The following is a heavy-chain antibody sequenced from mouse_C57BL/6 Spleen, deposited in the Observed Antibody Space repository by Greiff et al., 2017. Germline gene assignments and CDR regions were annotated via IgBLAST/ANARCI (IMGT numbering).Heavy chain of an antibody. CDR1: GYTFTDYY. J-gene: IGHJ3*01. CDR3: ARRYYVSKWFAY. V-gene: IGHV1-26*01. CDR2: INPNNGGP. D-gene: IGHD1-1*01. Sequence: VQLQQSGPELVKPGASVMISCKASGYTFTDYYMNWVKQSHGKSLEWIGDINPNNGGPSYNQKFKGMAILTVDKSSSTAYMVLRSLTSEDSAVYYCARRYYVSKWFAYWGQGTLVTVSA.